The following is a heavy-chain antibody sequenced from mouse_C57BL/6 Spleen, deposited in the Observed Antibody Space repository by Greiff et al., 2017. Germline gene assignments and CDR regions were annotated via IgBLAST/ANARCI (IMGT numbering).Heavy chain of an antibody. CDR3: ARPDGYYDYAMDY. CDR1: GFTFSDYG. CDR2: ISSGSSTT. D-gene: IGHD2-3*01. V-gene: IGHV5-17*01. Sequence: EVHLVESGGGLVKPGGSLKLSCAASGFTFSDYGMHWVRQAPEKGLEWVAYISSGSSTTYYADTVKGRFTISRDNAKNTLFLQMTSLRSEDTAMYYCARPDGYYDYAMDYWGQGTSVTVSS. J-gene: IGHJ4*01.